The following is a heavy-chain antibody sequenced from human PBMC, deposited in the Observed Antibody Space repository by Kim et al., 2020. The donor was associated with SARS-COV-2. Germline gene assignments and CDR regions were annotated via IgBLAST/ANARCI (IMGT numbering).Heavy chain of an antibody. V-gene: IGHV3-33*06. CDR2: IWYDGSNK. Sequence: GGSLRLSCAASGFTFSSYGMHWVRQAPGKGLEWVAVIWYDGSNKYYADSVKGRFTISRDNSKNTLYLQMNSLRAEDTAAYYCAKDGGRDGYDYIWGSYRPNYYYYGMDVWGQGNTVTVSS. D-gene: IGHD3-16*02. CDR3: AKDGGRDGYDYIWGSYRPNYYYYGMDV. CDR1: GFTFSSYG. J-gene: IGHJ6*02.